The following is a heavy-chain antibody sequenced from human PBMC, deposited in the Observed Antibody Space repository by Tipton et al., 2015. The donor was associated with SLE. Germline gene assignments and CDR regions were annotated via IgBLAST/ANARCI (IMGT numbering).Heavy chain of an antibody. CDR1: GASISTYY. CDR3: ARQSMAARPDFDF. J-gene: IGHJ4*02. CDR2: VYENDFT. Sequence: TLSLTCTVSGASISTYYWSWVRQPPGKGLEWIGYVYENDFTNYNPSLKSRVTISLDPSKNQFSLILNSVTAADTAVYYCARQSMAARPDFDFWGQGTLVTVSS. D-gene: IGHD6-6*01. V-gene: IGHV4-59*01.